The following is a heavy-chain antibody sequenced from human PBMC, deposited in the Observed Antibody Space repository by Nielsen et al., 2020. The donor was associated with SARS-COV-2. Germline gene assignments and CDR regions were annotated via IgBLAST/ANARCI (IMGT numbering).Heavy chain of an antibody. D-gene: IGHD4-17*01. CDR2: IYYSGST. CDR3: ARLRGDYGDPGVDYYYYYMDV. Sequence: WIRQPPGKGLEWIGNIYYSGSTFYNPSLKSRVTMSVDTSKNQFSLNLISVTAADTAVYYCARLRGDYGDPGVDYYYYYMDVWGKGTTVTVSS. J-gene: IGHJ6*03. V-gene: IGHV4-39*01.